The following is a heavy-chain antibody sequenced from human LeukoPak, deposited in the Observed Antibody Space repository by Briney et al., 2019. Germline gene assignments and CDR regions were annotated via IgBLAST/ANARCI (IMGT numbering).Heavy chain of an antibody. D-gene: IGHD3-10*01. CDR1: GFTFSSYA. CDR3: ARVREGRHGGSFDP. CDR2: ISYDGSNK. Sequence: GRSLRLSCAASGFTFSSYAMHWVRQAPGKGLEWVAVISYDGSNKYYADSVKGRFTISRDNSKNTLYLQMNSLRAEDTAVYYCARVREGRHGGSFDPWGQGTLVTVSS. J-gene: IGHJ5*02. V-gene: IGHV3-30*04.